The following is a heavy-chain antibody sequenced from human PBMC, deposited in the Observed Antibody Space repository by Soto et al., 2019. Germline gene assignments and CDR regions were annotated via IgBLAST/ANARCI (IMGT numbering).Heavy chain of an antibody. CDR3: AKDLYGAGWYNYFDP. Sequence: QVQLVESGGGVVQPGRSLRLSCAASGFTFSTTGMHWVRQAPGKGLEWVAMISHDGGAKYYADSVKGRFTISRDTSNNTLYLQMNSLRPEDTAVYHCAKDLYGAGWYNYFDPWGQGTLGTVSS. J-gene: IGHJ5*02. CDR2: ISHDGGAK. V-gene: IGHV3-30*18. CDR1: GFTFSTTG. D-gene: IGHD6-19*01.